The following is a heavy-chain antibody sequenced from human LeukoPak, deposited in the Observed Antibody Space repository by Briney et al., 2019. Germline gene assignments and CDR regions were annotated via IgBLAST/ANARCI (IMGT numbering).Heavy chain of an antibody. V-gene: IGHV4-34*01. CDR3: ASRLVVVVVKYYFDY. D-gene: IGHD2-15*01. J-gene: IGHJ4*02. CDR1: GVSFSDYY. Sequence: SETLSLTCAVYGVSFSDYYWSWIPQPPGKGLEWIGEINHSGSTNYNPSLKSRVTMSVDPSKNQSSLKLNSETAADTAMYYCASRLVVVVVKYYFDYWGREPWSPSPQ. CDR2: INHSGST.